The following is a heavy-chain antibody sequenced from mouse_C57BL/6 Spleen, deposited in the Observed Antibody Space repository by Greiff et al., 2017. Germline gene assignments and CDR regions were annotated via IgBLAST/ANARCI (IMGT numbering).Heavy chain of an antibody. CDR1: GFNIKDDY. D-gene: IGHD1-1*01. CDR2: IDPENGDT. CDR3: TTARRNYYGSSYPFAY. V-gene: IGHV14-4*01. J-gene: IGHJ3*01. Sequence: EVKLVESGAELVRPGASVKLSCTASGFNIKDDYMHWVKQRPEQGLEWIGWIDPENGDTEYASKFPGKATITADTSSNTAYLQLSSLTSEDTAVYYCTTARRNYYGSSYPFAYWGQGTLVTVSA.